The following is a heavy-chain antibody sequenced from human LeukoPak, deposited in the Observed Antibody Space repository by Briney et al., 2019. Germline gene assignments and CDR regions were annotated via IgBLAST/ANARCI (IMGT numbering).Heavy chain of an antibody. Sequence: GGSLRLSCAASGFTVSSNYMNWVRQAPGKGLEWVSVIYSGGSTYYADSVKGRFTISRDNSKNTLYLQMNTLRAEDTAVYYCACGKYYYYGMDVWGQGTTVTVSS. V-gene: IGHV3-53*01. CDR3: ACGKYYYYGMDV. CDR2: IYSGGST. J-gene: IGHJ6*02. D-gene: IGHD4-23*01. CDR1: GFTVSSNY.